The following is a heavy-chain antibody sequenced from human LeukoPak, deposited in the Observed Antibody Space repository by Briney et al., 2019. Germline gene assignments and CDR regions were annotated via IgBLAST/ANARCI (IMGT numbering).Heavy chain of an antibody. Sequence: GGSLRLSCAASGFTFSSYAMSWVRQAPGKGLEWVSAISGSGGSTYYTDSVKGRFTISRDNSKNTLYLQMNSLRAEDTAVYYCAKARARSPDFLDYWGQGTLVTVSS. CDR3: AKARARSPDFLDY. J-gene: IGHJ4*02. CDR1: GFTFSSYA. CDR2: ISGSGGST. V-gene: IGHV3-23*01.